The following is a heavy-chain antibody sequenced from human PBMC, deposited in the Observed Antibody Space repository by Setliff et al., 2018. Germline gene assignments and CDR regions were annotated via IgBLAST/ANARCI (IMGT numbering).Heavy chain of an antibody. V-gene: IGHV1-18*04. CDR3: SRLVRYCSRTSCQRTSGDEV. CDR1: GYTFTNYG. J-gene: IGHJ4*02. D-gene: IGHD2-8*01. Sequence: ASVKVSCKTSGYTFTNYGITWVRQAPGQGLEWMGWISAYSGNTKYALTLQGRVTMTTDPSTTTAYLELRSLTSDDTAVYYCSRLVRYCSRTSCQRTSGDEVWGQGTLVTVSS. CDR2: ISAYSGNT.